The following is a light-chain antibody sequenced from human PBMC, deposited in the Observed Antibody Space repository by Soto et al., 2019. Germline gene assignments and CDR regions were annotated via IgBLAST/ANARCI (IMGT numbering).Light chain of an antibody. V-gene: IGKV3-20*01. CDR3: QQYAP. J-gene: IGKJ1*01. CDR2: GAS. Sequence: EMVLTQSPGTLSLSPGERATLSCKASQSVSSSYLAWYQQKPGQAPRLLIYGASSRATGIPDRFSGSGSGTDFTLTISRLEPEDFAVYYCQQYAPFGQGTKVEIK. CDR1: QSVSSSY.